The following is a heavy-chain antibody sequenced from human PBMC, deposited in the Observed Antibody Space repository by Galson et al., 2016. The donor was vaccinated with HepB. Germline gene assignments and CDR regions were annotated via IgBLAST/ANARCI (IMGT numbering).Heavy chain of an antibody. J-gene: IGHJ4*02. Sequence: SVKVSCTASGFTFTSYGISWVRQAPGQGLEWMGWISAYNGNTNYAQKLQGRVTMTTDKSTSTAYMELRSLRSDDTAVYYCARDSRYSGSYWGQGTLVTVSS. D-gene: IGHD5-18*01. V-gene: IGHV1-18*01. CDR1: GFTFTSYG. CDR2: ISAYNGNT. CDR3: ARDSRYSGSY.